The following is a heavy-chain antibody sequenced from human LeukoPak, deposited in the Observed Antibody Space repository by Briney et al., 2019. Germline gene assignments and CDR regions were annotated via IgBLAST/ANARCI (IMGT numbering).Heavy chain of an antibody. CDR2: IHTSGST. CDR1: DGSISNSF. V-gene: IGHV4-4*09. J-gene: IGHJ4*02. CDR3: ANSYDGKIVPFDN. D-gene: IGHD4-23*01. Sequence: SETLSLTCTVPDGSISNSFWNWVRQPPWKGLEWIAYIHTSGSTNYNPAFKSRVTLSVDTSKSQFSLRLNSVTASDTAVYYCANSYDGKIVPFDNWGQGTLVTVSS.